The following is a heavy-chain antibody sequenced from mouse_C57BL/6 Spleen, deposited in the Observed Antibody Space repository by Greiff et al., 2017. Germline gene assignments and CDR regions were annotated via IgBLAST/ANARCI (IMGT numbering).Heavy chain of an antibody. V-gene: IGHV1-55*01. CDR2: IYPGSGST. CDR1: GYTFTSYW. Sequence: QVQLQQPGAELVKPGASVKMSCKASGYTFTSYWITWVKQRPGQGLEWIGDIYPGSGSTNYNEKFKSKATLTVDTSSTTAYMQLSSLTSEDSAVYYCARRGLCGNSFYYAMDYWGPGTSVTVSS. J-gene: IGHJ4*01. CDR3: ARRGLCGNSFYYAMDY. D-gene: IGHD2-1*01.